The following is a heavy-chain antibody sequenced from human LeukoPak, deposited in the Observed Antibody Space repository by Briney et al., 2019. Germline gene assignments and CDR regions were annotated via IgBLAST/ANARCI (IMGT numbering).Heavy chain of an antibody. CDR1: GFTFSRYW. J-gene: IGHJ4*02. CDR3: ARKRWHDSTEFDY. Sequence: GGSLGLSCAASGFTFSRYWMHWVRQAPGKGLVWVSHINSDGSSTTYADSVKGRFTMSRDNAKNTLYLQMNSLRAEDTAVYYCARKRWHDSTEFDYWGQGTLVTVSS. D-gene: IGHD3-22*01. V-gene: IGHV3-74*01. CDR2: INSDGSST.